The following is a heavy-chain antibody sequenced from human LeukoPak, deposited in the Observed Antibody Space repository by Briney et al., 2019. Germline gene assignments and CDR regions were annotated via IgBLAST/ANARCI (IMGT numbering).Heavy chain of an antibody. CDR2: ISAYNGNT. CDR1: GYTFTSYG. D-gene: IGHD3-10*01. V-gene: IGHV1-18*01. Sequence: ASVKVSCKASGYTFTSYGISWVRQAPGQGLQWMGWISAYNGNTNYVPKLQGRVTMTTDTSTSTAYMELRSLRSDDTAVYYCARSGMGFMVRGVTDYYYYMDVWSEGTTVTVSS. J-gene: IGHJ6*03. CDR3: ARSGMGFMVRGVTDYYYYMDV.